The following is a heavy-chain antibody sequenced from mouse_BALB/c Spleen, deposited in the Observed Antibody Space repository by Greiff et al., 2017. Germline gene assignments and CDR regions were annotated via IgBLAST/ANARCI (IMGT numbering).Heavy chain of an antibody. CDR3: VSDYGSSSWFAY. J-gene: IGHJ3*01. D-gene: IGHD1-1*01. V-gene: IGHV2-9-2*01. Sequence: VKLVESGPGLVAPSQSLSITCTVSGFSLTSYDISWIRQPPGKGLEWLGVIWTGGGTNYNSAFMSRLSISKDNSKSQVFLKMNSLQTDDTAIYYCVSDYGSSSWFAYWGQGTLVTVSA. CDR1: GFSLTSYD. CDR2: IWTGGGT.